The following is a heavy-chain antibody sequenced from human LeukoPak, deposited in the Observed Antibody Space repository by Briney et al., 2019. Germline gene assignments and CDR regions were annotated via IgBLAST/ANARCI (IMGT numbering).Heavy chain of an antibody. J-gene: IGHJ4*02. V-gene: IGHV1-46*02. CDR2: INPRDGTT. Sequence: ASVKVFCKSSGHTFNNHFIHWVRQAPGQGLEWMGMINPRDGTTRTLQKFQGRVSMTRDTSTSTLYMGPSSLSSEDTATYFCARGADQEFDFWGQGTLVTVSS. CDR1: GHTFNNHF. CDR3: ARGADQEFDF.